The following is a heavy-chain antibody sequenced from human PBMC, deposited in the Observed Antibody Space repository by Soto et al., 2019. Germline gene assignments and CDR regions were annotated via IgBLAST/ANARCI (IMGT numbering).Heavy chain of an antibody. Sequence: GESLKISCAASGFTFDDYGMSWVRQAPGKGLEWVSGINWNGGSTGYADSVKGRFTISRDNAKNSLYLQMNSLRAEDTALYHCARGQAVAGNPHYFDYWGQGTLVTVSS. V-gene: IGHV3-20*01. CDR2: INWNGGST. CDR1: GFTFDDYG. CDR3: ARGQAVAGNPHYFDY. D-gene: IGHD6-19*01. J-gene: IGHJ4*02.